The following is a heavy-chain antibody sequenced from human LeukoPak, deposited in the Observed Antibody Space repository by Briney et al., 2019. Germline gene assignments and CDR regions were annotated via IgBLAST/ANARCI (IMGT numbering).Heavy chain of an antibody. D-gene: IGHD6-13*01. CDR3: AREGSSWSFDY. CDR2: IIPIFGTA. Sequence: SVKVSCKASGGTFSSYAISWVRQAPGQGLEWMGGIIPIFGTANYAQKFQGRVTITADKSTSTAYMELSSLRSEDMAVYYCAREGSSWSFDYWGQGTLVTVSS. CDR1: GGTFSSYA. V-gene: IGHV1-69*06. J-gene: IGHJ4*02.